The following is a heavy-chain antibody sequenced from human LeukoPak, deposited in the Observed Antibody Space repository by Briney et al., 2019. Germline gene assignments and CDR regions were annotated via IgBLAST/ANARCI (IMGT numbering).Heavy chain of an antibody. CDR2: IHSGGTT. V-gene: IGHV3-53*01. CDR3: ARDSDSGYGPFAS. CDR1: GFTVSNNY. J-gene: IGHJ4*02. D-gene: IGHD5-12*01. Sequence: TGGSLRLSCAASGFTVSNNYMSWVRQAPGKGLEWVSVIHSGGTTNYADSMQGRFTISRDNSKTTVYLHMNSLRAEDTAVYYCARDSDSGYGPFASWGQGTLVTVSS.